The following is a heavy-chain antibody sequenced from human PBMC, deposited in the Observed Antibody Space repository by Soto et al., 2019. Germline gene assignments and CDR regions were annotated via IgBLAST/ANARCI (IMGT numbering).Heavy chain of an antibody. CDR1: GGSFCGYY. D-gene: IGHD2-2*01. V-gene: IGHV4-34*01. J-gene: IGHJ6*03. CDR2: INHSGST. CDR3: ARKGIVVVPAASYYYMDV. Sequence: SETLSLTCAAYGGSFCGYYWGWIRQPPGKGLEWIGEINHSGSTNYNPSLKSRVTISVDTSKNQFSLKLSSVTAADTAVYYCARKGIVVVPAASYYYMDVWGKGTTVTVSS.